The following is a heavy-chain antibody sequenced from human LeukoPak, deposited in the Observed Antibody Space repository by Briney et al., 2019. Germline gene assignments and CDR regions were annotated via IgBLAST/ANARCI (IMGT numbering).Heavy chain of an antibody. Sequence: GGSLRLSCAASGFTFSTFDMHWVRQPTGKGLEWVSAIGTAGDPYYAGSVKGRFTISRENAKNSLHLQMNSLRAGDTAVYYCTRGGNEGFDPWGQGTLVTASS. CDR2: IGTAGDP. V-gene: IGHV3-13*05. CDR1: GFTFSTFD. J-gene: IGHJ5*02. CDR3: TRGGNEGFDP.